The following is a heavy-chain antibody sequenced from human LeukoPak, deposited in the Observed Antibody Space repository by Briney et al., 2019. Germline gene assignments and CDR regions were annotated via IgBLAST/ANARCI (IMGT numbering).Heavy chain of an antibody. Sequence: GASVKVSCKASGGTFSSYAISWVRQAPGQGLEWMGRIIPILGIANYAQKFQGRVTITADKSTSTAYMELSSLRSEDTAVYYCARDLGGYPITPHWFDPWGQGTLVTVSS. V-gene: IGHV1-69*04. CDR1: GGTFSSYA. J-gene: IGHJ5*02. CDR3: ARDLGGYPITPHWFDP. D-gene: IGHD3-22*01. CDR2: IIPILGIA.